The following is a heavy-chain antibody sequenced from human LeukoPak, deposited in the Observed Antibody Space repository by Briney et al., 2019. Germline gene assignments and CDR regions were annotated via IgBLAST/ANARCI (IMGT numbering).Heavy chain of an antibody. D-gene: IGHD4-17*01. V-gene: IGHV3-30-3*01. CDR3: ARDPGTTVTTN. CDR1: GFTFSSYA. CDR2: ISYDGSNK. J-gene: IGHJ4*02. Sequence: GGSLRLSCAASGFTFSSYAMHWVRQAPGKGLEWVAVISYDGSNKYYADSVKGRFTISRDNAKNSLYLQMNSLRAEDTAVYYCARDPGTTVTTNWGQGTLVTVSS.